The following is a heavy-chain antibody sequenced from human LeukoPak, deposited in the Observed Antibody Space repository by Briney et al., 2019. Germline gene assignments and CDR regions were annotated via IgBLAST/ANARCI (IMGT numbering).Heavy chain of an antibody. CDR1: GFTFISYS. Sequence: PGESLRLSCAASGFTFISYSMMSVRQAPGKGLEWVSSMSDSRNYITYAESVGGRFTMSRDNAKNSVYLQMNSLRAEDTAMYFCARIRISMIRGVIYNYYNGMDVWGKGTTVTISS. CDR3: ARIRISMIRGVIYNYYNGMDV. J-gene: IGHJ6*04. CDR2: MSDSRNYI. V-gene: IGHV3-21*06. D-gene: IGHD3-10*01.